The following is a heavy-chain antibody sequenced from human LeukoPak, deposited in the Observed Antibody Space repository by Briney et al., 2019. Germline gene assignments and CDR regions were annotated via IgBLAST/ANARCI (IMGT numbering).Heavy chain of an antibody. CDR2: ISSSSNI. V-gene: IGHV3-21*01. CDR3: ARAVRSYIVVVPAAPGGYYYYMDV. D-gene: IGHD2-2*01. CDR1: GFTFSSYS. J-gene: IGHJ6*03. Sequence: GGSLRLSCAASGFTFSSYSMNWVRQAPGKGLEWVSSISSSSNIYYADSVKGRFTISRDNAKNSLYLQMNSLGAEDTAVYYCARAVRSYIVVVPAAPGGYYYYMDVWGKGTTVTVSS.